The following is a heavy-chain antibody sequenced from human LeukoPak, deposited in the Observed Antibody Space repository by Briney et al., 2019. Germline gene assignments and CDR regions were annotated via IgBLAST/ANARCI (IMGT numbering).Heavy chain of an antibody. D-gene: IGHD1-14*01. CDR3: ARGVEPLAANTLAY. V-gene: IGHV3-53*01. CDR1: GFTVITND. J-gene: IGHJ4*02. CDR2: LYSDGNT. Sequence: PGGSLRLSCAASGFTVITNDMTWVRQAPGKGLEWVSALYSDGNTKYADSAQGRFTISRDNSKNTLYLEMNSLSPDDTAVYYCARGVEPLAANTLAYWGQGTLVTVSS.